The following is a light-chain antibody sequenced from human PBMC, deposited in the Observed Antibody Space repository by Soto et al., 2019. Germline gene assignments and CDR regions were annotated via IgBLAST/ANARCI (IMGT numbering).Light chain of an antibody. V-gene: IGLV2-23*02. Sequence: QSVLTQPASVSVSPGQSITISCTGTSSDVGSYNLVSWYQQHPGKAPKLMIYEVSKRPSGVSNRFSGSKSGNTASLTISGLQAEDEADYYCCSYAGSSTLYVFGTGTKVT. J-gene: IGLJ1*01. CDR1: SSDVGSYNL. CDR3: CSYAGSSTLYV. CDR2: EVS.